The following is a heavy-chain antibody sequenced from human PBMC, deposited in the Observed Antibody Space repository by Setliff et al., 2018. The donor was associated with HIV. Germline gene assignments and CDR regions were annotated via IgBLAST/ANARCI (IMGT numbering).Heavy chain of an antibody. D-gene: IGHD5-12*01. J-gene: IGHJ5*02. CDR1: GFTFGDYA. CDR3: ARLHRDASQYSGYDLGFDP. V-gene: IGHV3-49*04. Sequence: PGGSLRLSCTASGFTFGDYAMSWVRQAPGKGLEWVGLIRSKAYGGTTEYAASVKGRFIISRDDSKSIAYLQMNSLKTEDTAVYYCARLHRDASQYSGYDLGFDPWGQGTLVTVSS. CDR2: IRSKAYGGTT.